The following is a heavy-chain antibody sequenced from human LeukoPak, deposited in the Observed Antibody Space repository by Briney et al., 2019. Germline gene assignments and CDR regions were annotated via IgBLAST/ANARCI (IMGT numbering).Heavy chain of an antibody. CDR3: ARPHSSYYYDSSGPDAFDI. CDR2: IYPGDSDT. J-gene: IGHJ3*02. V-gene: IGHV5-51*01. Sequence: GESLKISCKGSGYSFTSYWIGWVRQMPGKGLEWMGIIYPGDSDTRYGPSFQGQVTISADKSISTAYLQWSSLKASDTAMYYCARPHSSYYYDSSGPDAFDIWGQGTMVTVSS. CDR1: GYSFTSYW. D-gene: IGHD3-22*01.